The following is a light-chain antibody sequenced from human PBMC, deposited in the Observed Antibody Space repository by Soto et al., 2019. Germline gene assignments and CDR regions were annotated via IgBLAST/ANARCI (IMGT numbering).Light chain of an antibody. J-gene: IGKJ5*01. CDR1: QSVSTNY. Sequence: EIVLTQSPGTLSLSPGERATLSCRASQSVSTNYLAWYQQKPGRAPRLLIYGASSRVTGIPGRFTGSGSGTDFTLTISRLEPEDCAVYYCQQYGSSPSITFGKGTRVRL. CDR2: GAS. V-gene: IGKV3-20*01. CDR3: QQYGSSPSIT.